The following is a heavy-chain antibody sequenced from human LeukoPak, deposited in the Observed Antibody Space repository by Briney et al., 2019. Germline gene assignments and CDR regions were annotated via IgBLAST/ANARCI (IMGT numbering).Heavy chain of an antibody. D-gene: IGHD6-13*01. J-gene: IGHJ6*03. CDR2: MNPNSGNT. CDR1: GYTFTSYD. CDR3: ARGPRTSSSWWDYYYYYMDV. Sequence: EASVKVSCKASGYTFTSYDINWVRQATGQGLEWMGWMNPNSGNTGYAQKFQGRVTMTRNTSISTAYMELSSLRSEDTAVYYCARGPRTSSSWWDYYYYYMDVWGKGTTVTVSS. V-gene: IGHV1-8*01.